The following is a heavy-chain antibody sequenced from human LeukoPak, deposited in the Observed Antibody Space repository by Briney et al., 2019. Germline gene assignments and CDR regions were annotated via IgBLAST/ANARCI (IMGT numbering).Heavy chain of an antibody. CDR1: GYTFTGYY. CDR3: ARDKTTDYGDEVGLDY. Sequence: ASVKVSCKASGYTFTGYYMHWVRQAPGQGLEWMARISAYNGNTNYAQKLQGRVTMTTDTSTSTAYMELRSLRSDDTAVYYCARDKTTDYGDEVGLDYWGQGTLVTVSS. V-gene: IGHV1-18*04. CDR2: ISAYNGNT. D-gene: IGHD4-17*01. J-gene: IGHJ4*02.